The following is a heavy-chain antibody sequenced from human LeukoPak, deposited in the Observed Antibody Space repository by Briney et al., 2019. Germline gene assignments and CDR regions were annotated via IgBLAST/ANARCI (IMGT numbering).Heavy chain of an antibody. D-gene: IGHD1-26*01. CDR2: IIPIFGTA. CDR3: AFSSYYLQGNYYYMDV. CDR1: GGTFSSYA. V-gene: IGHV1-69*06. J-gene: IGHJ6*03. Sequence: ASVKVSCKASGGTFSSYAISWVRQAPGQGLEWMGGIIPIFGTANYAQKFQGRVTITADKSTSTAYMELSSLRSEDTAVYYCAFSSYYLQGNYYYMDVWGKGTMVTVSS.